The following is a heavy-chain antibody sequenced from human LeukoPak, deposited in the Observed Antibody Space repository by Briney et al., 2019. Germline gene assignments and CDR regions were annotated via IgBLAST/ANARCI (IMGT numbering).Heavy chain of an antibody. CDR2: IRYDGSNK. CDR3: AKGQSGAYYYMDV. Sequence: GGSLRLSCAASGFTFSSYGMHWVRQAPGKGLEWVAFIRYDGSNKYYADSVKGRFTISRDNSKNTLHLQMNSLRAEDTAVYYCAKGQSGAYYYMDVWGKGTTVTVSS. V-gene: IGHV3-30*02. J-gene: IGHJ6*03. CDR1: GFTFSSYG. D-gene: IGHD1-26*01.